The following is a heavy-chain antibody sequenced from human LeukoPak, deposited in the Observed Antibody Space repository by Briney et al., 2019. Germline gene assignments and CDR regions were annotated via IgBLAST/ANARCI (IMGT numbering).Heavy chain of an antibody. J-gene: IGHJ3*02. CDR1: GFTFSSYA. CDR2: ISYDGSNK. CDR3: ARDWSVEGLVNDAFDI. Sequence: QTGGSLRLSCAASGFTFSSYAMHWVRQAPGKGLEWVAVISYDGSNKYYADSVKGRFTISRDNSKNTLYLQMNSLRAEDTAVYYCARDWSVEGLVNDAFDIWGQGTMVTVSS. V-gene: IGHV3-30*04. D-gene: IGHD3/OR15-3a*01.